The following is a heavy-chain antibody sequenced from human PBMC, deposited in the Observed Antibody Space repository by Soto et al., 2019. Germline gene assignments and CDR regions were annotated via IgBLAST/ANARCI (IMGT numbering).Heavy chain of an antibody. CDR3: AKDQLFMVRGGPDY. V-gene: IGHV3-23*01. J-gene: IGHJ4*02. Sequence: GGSLRLSCAASGFTFSSYAMSWVRQAPGKGLEWVSAISGSGGSTYYADSVKGRFTISRDNSKNTLYLQMNSLRAEDTAVYYCAKDQLFMVRGGPDYWGQGTLVTVSS. D-gene: IGHD3-10*01. CDR2: ISGSGGST. CDR1: GFTFSSYA.